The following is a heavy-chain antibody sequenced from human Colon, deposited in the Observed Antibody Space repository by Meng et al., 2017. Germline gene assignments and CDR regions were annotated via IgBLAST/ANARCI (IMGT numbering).Heavy chain of an antibody. J-gene: IGHJ4*02. Sequence: EVQLVESGGCLVKPGYSLSVSCESSVFIFSLYAINWVRQAPGEGLEWVASITSSSNYIHYSDSVKGRFTVSRDNARNSSYLQMDSLRAEDTAVYYCARVGTARPFDYWGQGTLVTVSS. CDR2: ITSSSNYI. CDR3: ARVGTARPFDY. V-gene: IGHV3-21*01. CDR1: VFIFSLYA. D-gene: IGHD1-1*01.